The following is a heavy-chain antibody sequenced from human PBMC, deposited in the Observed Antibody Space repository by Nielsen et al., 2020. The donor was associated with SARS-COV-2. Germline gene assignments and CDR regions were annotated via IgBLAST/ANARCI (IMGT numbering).Heavy chain of an antibody. V-gene: IGHV3-7*03. Sequence: GESLKISCAASGFTFSSYWMSWVRQAPGKGLEWVANIKQDGSEKYYVDSVKGRFTISRDNAKNSLYLQMSSLRAEDTAVYYCARGPYYYDSSGFYYFDYWGQGTLVTVSS. CDR3: ARGPYYYDSSGFYYFDY. CDR1: GFTFSSYW. CDR2: IKQDGSEK. J-gene: IGHJ4*02. D-gene: IGHD3-22*01.